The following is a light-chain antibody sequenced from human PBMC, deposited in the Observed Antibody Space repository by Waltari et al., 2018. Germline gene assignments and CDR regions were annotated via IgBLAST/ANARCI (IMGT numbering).Light chain of an antibody. CDR1: QSVSRA. V-gene: IGKV3-20*01. CDR3: QHYVRLPVT. J-gene: IGKJ1*01. CDR2: GAS. Sequence: EIVLTQSPGTLSLSPGERVTLSCRASQSVSRALAWYQQKPGKAPRLLLYGASPRATGIPDRFSGSGSGTDFRLTISRLEPEDFAVYYCQHYVRLPVTFGQGTKVEIK.